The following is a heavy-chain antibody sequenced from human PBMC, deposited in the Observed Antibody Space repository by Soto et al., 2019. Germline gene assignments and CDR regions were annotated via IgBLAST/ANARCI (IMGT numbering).Heavy chain of an antibody. V-gene: IGHV1-18*01. CDR2: ISAYNGNT. Sequence: ASVKVSCKASGYTFTSYGISWGRQAPGQGLEWMGWISAYNGNTNYAQKFQGRVTMTEDTSTDTAYMELSSLRSEDTAVYYCATQIGGWYDYWGQGTLVTVSS. CDR1: GYTFTSYG. CDR3: ATQIGGWYDY. D-gene: IGHD6-19*01. J-gene: IGHJ4*02.